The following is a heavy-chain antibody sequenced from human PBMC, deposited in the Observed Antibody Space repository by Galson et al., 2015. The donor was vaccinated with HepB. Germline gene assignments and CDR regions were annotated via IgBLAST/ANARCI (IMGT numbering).Heavy chain of an antibody. CDR2: IYYTGST. D-gene: IGHD5-18*01. CDR1: GGSISSGRFY. CDR3: GYVDTTMATGDY. Sequence: TLSLTCTVSGGSISSGRFYWTWIRQHPGKGLEWIGYIYYTGSTYYNPSLRSRVTISLDTSKNQFSLKLSSVTAADTAVYYCGYVDTTMATGDYWGQGTLVTVSS. V-gene: IGHV4-31*03. J-gene: IGHJ4*02.